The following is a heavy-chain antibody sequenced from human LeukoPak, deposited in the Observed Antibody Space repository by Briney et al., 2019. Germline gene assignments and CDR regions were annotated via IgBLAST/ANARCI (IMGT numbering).Heavy chain of an antibody. CDR2: ISTDGGST. CDR3: ARALGWASSGPIDY. Sequence: GGSLRLSCKASGFTFNNYALHWVRQAPGKGLEYVSAISTDGGSTYYGNSVGGRFTISRGNSKNTLYLQMGSLRVEDMAVYYCARALGWASSGPIDYWGQGTLVSVSS. D-gene: IGHD3-22*01. J-gene: IGHJ4*02. CDR1: GFTFNNYA. V-gene: IGHV3-64*01.